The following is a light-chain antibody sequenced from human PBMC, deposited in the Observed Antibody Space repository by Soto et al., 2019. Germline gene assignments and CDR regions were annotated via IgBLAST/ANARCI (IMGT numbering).Light chain of an antibody. Sequence: QSVLTQSPSASASLGASVKLTCTLSSGHSSYAIAWHQQQPEKGPRYLMKLNSDGSHSKGDGIPDRFSGSSSGAERYLTISSLQSEDEADYYCQTWGTGVVVGGGTQLTVL. CDR2: LNSDGSH. CDR3: QTWGTGVV. CDR1: SGHSSYA. J-gene: IGLJ2*01. V-gene: IGLV4-69*01.